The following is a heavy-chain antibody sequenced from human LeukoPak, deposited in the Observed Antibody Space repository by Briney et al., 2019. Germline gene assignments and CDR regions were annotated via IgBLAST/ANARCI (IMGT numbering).Heavy chain of an antibody. CDR1: GFTFGGYS. J-gene: IGHJ4*02. CDR2: INSGANTI. CDR3: AKKYSGNYDQPSDY. V-gene: IGHV3-48*02. Sequence: GGSLRLSCAASGFTFGGYSLNWVRQAPGKGLEWISHINSGANTIYYSDSVKGRFTISRDNARNSLYLQMNSLRDEDTAVYYCAKKYSGNYDQPSDYWGQGTLVTVSS. D-gene: IGHD1-26*01.